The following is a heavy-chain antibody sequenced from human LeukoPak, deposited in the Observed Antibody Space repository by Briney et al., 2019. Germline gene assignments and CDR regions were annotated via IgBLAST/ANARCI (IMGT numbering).Heavy chain of an antibody. Sequence: GGSLRLSCAASGFSFISYSMNWVRQAPGKGLEWISYISSSSSTTHYADSVTGRFTISRDNAKNSLYLQMNSLRAEDTAVYYWESGGVQHWGQGTLVTVSS. D-gene: IGHD2-15*01. V-gene: IGHV3-48*01. CDR3: ESGGVQH. CDR2: ISSSSSTT. CDR1: GFSFISYS. J-gene: IGHJ1*01.